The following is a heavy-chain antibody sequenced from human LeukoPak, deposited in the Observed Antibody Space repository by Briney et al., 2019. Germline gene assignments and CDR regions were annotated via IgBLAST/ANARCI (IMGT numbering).Heavy chain of an antibody. Sequence: GGSLRLSCAASGFTFSSYWMHWVRQAPGKGLEWVAVISYDGSNKYYADSVKGRFTISRDNSKNTLYLQMNSLRAEDTAVYYCASAGTPFDYWGQGTLVTVSS. CDR3: ASAGTPFDY. V-gene: IGHV3-30-3*01. CDR1: GFTFSSYW. CDR2: ISYDGSNK. J-gene: IGHJ4*02. D-gene: IGHD6-19*01.